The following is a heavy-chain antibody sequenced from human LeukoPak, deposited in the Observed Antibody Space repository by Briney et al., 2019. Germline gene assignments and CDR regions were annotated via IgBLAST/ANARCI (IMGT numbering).Heavy chain of an antibody. D-gene: IGHD3-10*01. Sequence: ASVKVSCKASGYTFTGYYMHWVRQAPGQGLEWMGWINPNSGGTNYAQKFQGRVTMTRDTSISTAYMELSRLRSDDTAVYYCARAQHNMGGGVGSGSYYTGIGNYWGQGTVVTVSS. CDR3: ARAQHNMGGGVGSGSYYTGIGNY. CDR1: GYTFTGYY. J-gene: IGHJ4*02. V-gene: IGHV1-2*02. CDR2: INPNSGGT.